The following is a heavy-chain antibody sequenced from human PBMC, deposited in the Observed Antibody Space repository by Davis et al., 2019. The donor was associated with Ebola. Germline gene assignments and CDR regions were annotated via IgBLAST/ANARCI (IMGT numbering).Heavy chain of an antibody. CDR3: AKDALYCSSTSCYAYYFEY. Sequence: PGGSLRLSCAASGFAFSHYELNWVRQAPGKGLEWVSAISGSGGSTYYADSVKGRFTISRDNSRNTLYLQMNSLRAEDTAVYYCAKDALYCSSTSCYAYYFEYWGQGTLVTVSS. D-gene: IGHD2-2*01. CDR1: GFAFSHYE. J-gene: IGHJ4*02. V-gene: IGHV3-23*01. CDR2: ISGSGGST.